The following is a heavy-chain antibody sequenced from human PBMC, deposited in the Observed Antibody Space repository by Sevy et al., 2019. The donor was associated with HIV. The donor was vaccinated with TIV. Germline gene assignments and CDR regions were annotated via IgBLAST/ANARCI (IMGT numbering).Heavy chain of an antibody. D-gene: IGHD6-13*01. V-gene: IGHV1-8*01. CDR2: MNPNSGNT. J-gene: IGHJ6*02. CDR3: AGGRQPVYSNSWYAPGGMDV. CDR1: GYTFTSYD. Sequence: ASVKVSCKASGYTFTSYDINWVRQATGQGLEWMGWMNPNSGNTGYAQKFQGRVTMTRNTSISTAYMELSSLRSEDTAGYYCAGGRQPVYSNSWYAPGGMDVWGQGTTVTVSS.